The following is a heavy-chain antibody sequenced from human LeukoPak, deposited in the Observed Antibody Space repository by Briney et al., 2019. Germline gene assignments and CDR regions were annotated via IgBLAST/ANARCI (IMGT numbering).Heavy chain of an antibody. CDR2: MNPNSGNT. J-gene: IGHJ3*02. CDR3: ARAIGIPDDAFDI. CDR1: GYTFTSYD. V-gene: IGHV1-8*01. Sequence: ASVEVSCKASGYTFTSYDINWVRQATGQGLEWMGWMNPNSGNTGYAQKFQGRVTMTRNTSISTAYMELSSLRSEDTAVYYCARAIGIPDDAFDIWGQGTMVTVSS. D-gene: IGHD3-16*02.